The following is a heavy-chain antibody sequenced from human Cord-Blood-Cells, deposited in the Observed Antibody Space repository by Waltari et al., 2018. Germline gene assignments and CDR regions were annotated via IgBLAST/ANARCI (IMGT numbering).Heavy chain of an antibody. J-gene: IGHJ4*02. CDR3: ARARYNWNDGFDY. V-gene: IGHV1-69*10. D-gene: IGHD1-1*01. CDR1: GGTFSSYA. Sequence: QVQLVQSGAEVKKPGSSVKVSCKASGGTFSSYAISWVRQAPGQGLEWRGGINPCVGIANYAQKCQGGVTITADKATSTAYMELSSLRSEDTAVYYCARARYNWNDGFDYWGQGTLVTVSS. CDR2: INPCVGIA.